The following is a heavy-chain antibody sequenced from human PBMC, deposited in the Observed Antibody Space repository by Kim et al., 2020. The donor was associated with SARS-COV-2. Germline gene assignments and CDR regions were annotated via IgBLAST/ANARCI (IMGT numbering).Heavy chain of an antibody. D-gene: IGHD5-18*01. CDR1: GGSISSYY. CDR2: IYYSGST. Sequence: SETLSLTCTVSGGSISSYYWSWIRQPQGKGLEWMGFIYYSGSTNYNPSLKSRVTISVDTSKNQFSLKLSSVTAADTAVYYCARTEAYSYDRSYYYGMDVWGQGTTFTVSS. V-gene: IGHV4-59*01. J-gene: IGHJ6*02. CDR3: ARTEAYSYDRSYYYGMDV.